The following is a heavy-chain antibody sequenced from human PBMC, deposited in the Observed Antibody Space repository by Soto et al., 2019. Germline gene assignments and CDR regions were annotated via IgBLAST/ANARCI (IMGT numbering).Heavy chain of an antibody. D-gene: IGHD1-1*01. V-gene: IGHV3-30*18. J-gene: IGHJ6*02. Sequence: PGGSLRLSCVASGFFFSSHGMYWVRQAPGRGLEWAALISYEGSHKYYVDSVKGRFTISRDNSKKTVYLHMTSLRAEDTALYYCAKDFELPDGDYYHYGMDVWGQGTTVTVSS. CDR2: ISYEGSHK. CDR3: AKDFELPDGDYYHYGMDV. CDR1: GFFFSSHG.